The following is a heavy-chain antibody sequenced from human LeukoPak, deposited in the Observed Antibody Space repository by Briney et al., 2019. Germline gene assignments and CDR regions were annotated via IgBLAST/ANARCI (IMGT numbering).Heavy chain of an antibody. CDR3: ARQLYGSDY. J-gene: IGHJ4*02. CDR1: GVSFSTYY. CDR2: VNHSGYT. D-gene: IGHD4-17*01. V-gene: IGHV4-34*01. Sequence: SETLSLTCDVSGVSFSTYYWSWIRQSAEKGLERVGEVNHSGYTNYNPSLKGRVTISVDTSKNQFSLKLSSVTAADTAVYYCARQLYGSDYWGQGTLVTVSS.